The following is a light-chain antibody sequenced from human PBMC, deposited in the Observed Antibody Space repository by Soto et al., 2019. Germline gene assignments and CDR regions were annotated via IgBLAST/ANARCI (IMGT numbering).Light chain of an antibody. J-gene: IGLJ2*01. Sequence: QSALTQPASVSGSPGQSIPISCTGTSSDIGRYNLISWYQQHPGKAPKLIIYEDIERPSGVSDRFSGSKSGNTASLTISGLQNEDEADYYCCSYSGGASVVVGGGTKLTVL. CDR2: EDI. CDR1: SSDIGRYNL. CDR3: CSYSGGASVV. V-gene: IGLV2-23*01.